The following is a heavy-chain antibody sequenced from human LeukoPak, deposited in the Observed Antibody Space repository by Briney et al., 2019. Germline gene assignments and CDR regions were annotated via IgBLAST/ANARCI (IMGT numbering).Heavy chain of an antibody. J-gene: IGHJ5*02. Sequence: GGSLRLSCAASGFTFSSYGMHWVRQAPGKGLEWVAVIWYDGSNKYYADSVKGRFTISRDNSKNTLYLQMNSLRAEDTAVYYCARPVVPAANWFDPWGRGTLVTVSS. CDR1: GFTFSSYG. D-gene: IGHD2-2*01. CDR3: ARPVVPAANWFDP. CDR2: IWYDGSNK. V-gene: IGHV3-30*19.